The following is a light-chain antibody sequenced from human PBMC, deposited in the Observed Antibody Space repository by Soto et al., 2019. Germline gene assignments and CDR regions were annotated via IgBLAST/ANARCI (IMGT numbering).Light chain of an antibody. J-gene: IGKJ2*01. V-gene: IGKV3-20*01. Sequence: EAVLTQSPGTLSLSPGESATLSCRASQNVNTIYLSWYQQKPGQAPRLLIYGVSKRASGIPDRFSGSGSGTDFTLTISRLEPEDFAVYYCQRYGTSPPYIFGQGTKLEIK. CDR2: GVS. CDR3: QRYGTSPPYI. CDR1: QNVNTIY.